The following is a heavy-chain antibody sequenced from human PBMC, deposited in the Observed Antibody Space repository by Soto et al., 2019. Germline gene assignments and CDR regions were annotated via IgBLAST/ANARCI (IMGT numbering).Heavy chain of an antibody. V-gene: IGHV1-18*01. CDR2: ISAYNGNT. D-gene: IGHD3-3*01. CDR3: ARDSNYDFWSGYYAYYYYYGMDV. J-gene: IGHJ6*02. Sequence: ASVNVSCKASGYTFTSYGISWVRQAPGQGLEWMGWISAYNGNTNYAQKLQGRVTMTTDTSTSTAYMELRSLRSDDTAVYYCARDSNYDFWSGYYAYYYYYGMDVWGQGTTVTVSS. CDR1: GYTFTSYG.